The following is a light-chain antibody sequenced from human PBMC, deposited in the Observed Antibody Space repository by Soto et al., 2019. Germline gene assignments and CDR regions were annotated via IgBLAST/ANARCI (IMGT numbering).Light chain of an antibody. Sequence: QSVLTQPVSVSGSPGQSITISCTGTSSDVGGYNYVSWYQQHPGKAPKLMIYEVTKRPSGVSNRFSGSKSGNTASLTISGLQAEDESAYYCSSYTSISTLVFGGGTQLTVL. J-gene: IGLJ2*01. CDR3: SSYTSISTLV. CDR1: SSDVGGYNY. CDR2: EVT. V-gene: IGLV2-14*01.